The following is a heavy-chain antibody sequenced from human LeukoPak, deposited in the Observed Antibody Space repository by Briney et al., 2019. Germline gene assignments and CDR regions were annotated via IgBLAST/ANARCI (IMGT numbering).Heavy chain of an antibody. J-gene: IGHJ4*02. D-gene: IGHD1-7*01. Sequence: SGPTLVNPTQTLTLTCNFSGFSLDTTGVGVAWIRQPPGKALECLGIIYWDDDKRYSPSLKSRLAITEDASKNQVVLIMTNIDPVDTATYFCAHFKLGLDYSFDFWGQGALVTVSS. CDR3: AHFKLGLDYSFDF. CDR2: IYWDDDK. CDR1: GFSLDTTGVG. V-gene: IGHV2-5*02.